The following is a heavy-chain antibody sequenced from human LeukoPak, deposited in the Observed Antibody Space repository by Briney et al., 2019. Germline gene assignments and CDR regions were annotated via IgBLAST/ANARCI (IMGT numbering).Heavy chain of an antibody. CDR2: IIYDGSET. D-gene: IGHD5-24*01. CDR3: ARDGVRDGLYFDR. Sequence: PGGSLRLSCAAYGFNFGTYWMSWVRQAPGKGLKWVANIIYDGSETHYADSVKGRFTISRDNAKNSLYLQMNSLRDEDTAVYSCARDGVRDGLYFDRWGQGTLVTVSS. V-gene: IGHV3-7*01. CDR1: GFNFGTYW. J-gene: IGHJ4*02.